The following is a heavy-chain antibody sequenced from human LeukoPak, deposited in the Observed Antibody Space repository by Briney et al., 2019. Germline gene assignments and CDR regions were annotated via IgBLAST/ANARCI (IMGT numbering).Heavy chain of an antibody. CDR1: GGSISSYY. V-gene: IGHV4-4*07. CDR3: ARDLDSSGWYVFDY. CDR2: IYTSGST. J-gene: IGHJ4*02. Sequence: SETLSLTCTVSGGSISSYYWSWIRQPAGKGLEWIGRIYTSGSTNYNPSLKSRVTISVDTSKNQFSLKLSSVTAADTAVYYCARDLDSSGWYVFDYWGQGNLVTVSS. D-gene: IGHD6-19*01.